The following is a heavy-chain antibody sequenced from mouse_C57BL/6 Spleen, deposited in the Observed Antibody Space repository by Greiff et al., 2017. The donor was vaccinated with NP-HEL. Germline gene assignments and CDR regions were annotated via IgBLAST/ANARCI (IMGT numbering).Heavy chain of an antibody. CDR2: IYLGNGYT. Sequence: DVKLQESGAELVRPGSSVKMSCKTSGYTFTSYGLNWVKPRPGQGLEWLGYIYLGNGYTEYNEKFKGTATLTSDTSSSTAYMQLSSLTSEDSAIYFGARGDYDVLYYAMDYWGQGTSVTVSS. CDR1: GYTFTSYG. CDR3: ARGDYDVLYYAMDY. J-gene: IGHJ4*01. V-gene: IGHV1-58*01. D-gene: IGHD2-4*01.